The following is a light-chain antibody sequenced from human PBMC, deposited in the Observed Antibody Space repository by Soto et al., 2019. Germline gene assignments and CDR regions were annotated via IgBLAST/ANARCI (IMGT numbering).Light chain of an antibody. CDR1: QSLLFFNGITY. CDR2: EVS. V-gene: IGKV2-30*01. J-gene: IGKJ4*01. Sequence: EVVLTQSPLSLPVTVGQPATVSCRSSQSLLFFNGITYLTWFHQRPGQPPRRLISEVSNRDSGVPDRFSGSGSGTDFTLESSRVEAEDVGLFYCMQGTHCPLTFGGGTRVEIK. CDR3: MQGTHCPLT.